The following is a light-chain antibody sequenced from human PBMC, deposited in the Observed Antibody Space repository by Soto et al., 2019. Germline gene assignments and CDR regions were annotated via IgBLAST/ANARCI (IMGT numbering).Light chain of an antibody. CDR3: QQYGGPRWT. CDR1: RSVNSN. Sequence: EIVMTQSPATLPVSPGEGATLSCRASRSVNSNIAWYQQRPGQAPRLLIYGASTRATGIPARFSGSGSGTEFTLTISSLQSEDFAVYYCQQYGGPRWTFGQGTKVEIK. J-gene: IGKJ1*01. CDR2: GAS. V-gene: IGKV3-15*01.